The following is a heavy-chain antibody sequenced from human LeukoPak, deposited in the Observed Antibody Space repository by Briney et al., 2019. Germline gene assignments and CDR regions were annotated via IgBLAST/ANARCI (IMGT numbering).Heavy chain of an antibody. CDR1: GGTFSSYA. CDR3: ARDIEVVVAAHSPIYYYYGMDV. J-gene: IGHJ6*02. CDR2: IIPILGIA. D-gene: IGHD2-15*01. V-gene: IGHV1-69*04. Sequence: ASVNVSCKASGGTFSSYAISWVRQAPGQGLEWMGRIIPILGIANYAQKFQGRVTITADKFTSTAYMELSSLRSEDTAVYYCARDIEVVVAAHSPIYYYYGMDVWGQGTTVTVSS.